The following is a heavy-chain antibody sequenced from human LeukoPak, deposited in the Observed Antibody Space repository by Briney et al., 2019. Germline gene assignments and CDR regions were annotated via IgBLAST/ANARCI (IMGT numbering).Heavy chain of an antibody. CDR2: INHSGST. CDR3: ARGKIYSNYVGWFDP. D-gene: IGHD4-11*01. V-gene: IGHV4-39*07. Sequence: SETLSLTCTVSGGSISSSSYYWSWIRQPPGKGLEWIGEINHSGSTNYNPSLKSRVTISVDTSKNQFSLKLSSVTAADTAVYYCARGKIYSNYVGWFDPWGQGTLVTVSS. J-gene: IGHJ5*02. CDR1: GGSISSSSYY.